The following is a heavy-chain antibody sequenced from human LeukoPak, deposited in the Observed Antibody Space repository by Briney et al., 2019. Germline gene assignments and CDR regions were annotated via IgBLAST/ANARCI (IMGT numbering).Heavy chain of an antibody. V-gene: IGHV3-23*01. J-gene: IGHJ4*02. CDR1: GFTFSSYA. CDR3: AKDAVRVGSCSSTSCYSDPVDY. CDR2: ISGSGGST. Sequence: GGSLRLSCAASGFTFSSYAMSWVRQAPGKGLEWVSLISGSGGSTYYADSVKGRFTISRDNSKNTLYLQMNSLRAEDTAVYYCAKDAVRVGSCSSTSCYSDPVDYWGQGTLVTVSS. D-gene: IGHD2-2*01.